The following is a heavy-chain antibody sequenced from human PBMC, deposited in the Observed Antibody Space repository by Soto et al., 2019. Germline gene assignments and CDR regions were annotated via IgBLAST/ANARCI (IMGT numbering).Heavy chain of an antibody. Sequence: EVQLLESGGGLVQPGGSLRLSCAASGFTFSSYAMSWVRQAPGKGLEWVSVISGNGGSTYYADSVKGRFTISRDNSKNTLYLQMNSLRAKDTAVYHCAKRGSGSQFDYWGQGTLVTVSS. CDR2: ISGNGGST. CDR3: AKRGSGSQFDY. V-gene: IGHV3-23*01. CDR1: GFTFSSYA. J-gene: IGHJ4*02. D-gene: IGHD1-26*01.